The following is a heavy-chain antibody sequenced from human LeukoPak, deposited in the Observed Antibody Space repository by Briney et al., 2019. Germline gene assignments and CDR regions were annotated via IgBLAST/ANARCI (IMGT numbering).Heavy chain of an antibody. CDR1: GGSFSGYY. CDR2: INHSGST. D-gene: IGHD2-2*01. J-gene: IGHJ6*03. CDR3: ARGTSDIVVVPAAPIIPYYYYMDV. V-gene: IGHV4-34*01. Sequence: SETLSLTCADYGGSFSGYYWRWIRQPPGKGLEWIGGINHSGSTSYNPSLKSRVTISVDTSKNQFSLKLSSVTAADTAVYYCARGTSDIVVVPAAPIIPYYYYMDVWGKGTTVTVSS.